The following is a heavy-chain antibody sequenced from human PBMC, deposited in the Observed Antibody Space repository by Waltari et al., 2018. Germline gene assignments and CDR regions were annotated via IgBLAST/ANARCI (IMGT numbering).Heavy chain of an antibody. V-gene: IGHV1-8*02. J-gene: IGHJ4*02. CDR1: GYPFTSYD. CDR3: ARLRISGYYYFFLDY. Sequence: QVQLVQSGAEVRKAGASVRVSCKASGYPFTSYDVNWVRQATGQGLEWMGWINPNSGKTGFAHKFQGRINMIRITSIITAYMELSSLISEYTAVYYCARLRISGYYYFFLDYCGQGTLVTVSS. D-gene: IGHD3-22*01. CDR2: INPNSGKT.